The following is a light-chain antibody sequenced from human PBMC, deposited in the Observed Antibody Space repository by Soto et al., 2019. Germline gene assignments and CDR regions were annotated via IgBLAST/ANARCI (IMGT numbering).Light chain of an antibody. J-gene: IGKJ5*01. Sequence: DMQMTQSPASVSASVGDRVTITCRASQDISIWLAWYQQKPGKAPNLLIYAASNLQSGVPSRFSGSGSGSDFTLTISSLQPEDFATYYCQQANSFPITFAQGTRLAI. CDR3: QQANSFPIT. CDR1: QDISIW. V-gene: IGKV1-12*01. CDR2: AAS.